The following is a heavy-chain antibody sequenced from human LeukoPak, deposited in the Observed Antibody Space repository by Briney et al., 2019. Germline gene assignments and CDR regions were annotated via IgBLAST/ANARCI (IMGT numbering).Heavy chain of an antibody. CDR2: INPNSGGT. J-gene: IGHJ4*02. Sequence: ASVKVSCKASGYTFTGYYMHWVRQAPGQGLEWMGWINPNSGGTNYARKFQGRVTMTRDTSISTAYMELSRLRSDDTAVYYCARYVCGGDCYPFDYWGQGTLVTVSS. V-gene: IGHV1-2*02. CDR3: ARYVCGGDCYPFDY. D-gene: IGHD2-21*02. CDR1: GYTFTGYY.